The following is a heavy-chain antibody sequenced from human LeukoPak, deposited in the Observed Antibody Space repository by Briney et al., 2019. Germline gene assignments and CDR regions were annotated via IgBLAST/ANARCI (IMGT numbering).Heavy chain of an antibody. D-gene: IGHD3-10*01. CDR1: GFTFSSYA. CDR2: ISYDGSNK. Sequence: GRSLRLSCAASGFTFSSYAMHWVRQAPGKGLEWVAVISYDGSNKYYADSVKGRFTISRDNSKNTLYLQMNSLRAEDTAVYYCARSGGYYGSGSYYNPLDYWGQGTLVTVSS. J-gene: IGHJ4*02. V-gene: IGHV3-30*04. CDR3: ARSGGYYGSGSYYNPLDY.